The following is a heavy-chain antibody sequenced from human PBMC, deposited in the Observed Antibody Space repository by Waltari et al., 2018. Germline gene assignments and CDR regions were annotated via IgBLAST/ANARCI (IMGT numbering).Heavy chain of an antibody. V-gene: IGHV1-2*02. Sequence: QVQLVQSGAEVKEPGASVKVSCKASGYTFTGYYMHWVRQAPGQGLEWMGWIKPDSGGTNYAQNFQGRVTMTRDTSISTAYMELSRLRSDDTAVYYCAGDRGYSGYVNFDSWGQGTLVTVSS. J-gene: IGHJ4*02. D-gene: IGHD5-12*01. CDR3: AGDRGYSGYVNFDS. CDR2: IKPDSGGT. CDR1: GYTFTGYY.